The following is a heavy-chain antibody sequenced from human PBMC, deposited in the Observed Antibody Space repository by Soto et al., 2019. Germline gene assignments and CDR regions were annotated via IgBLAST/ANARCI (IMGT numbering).Heavy chain of an antibody. CDR2: ISWNSGKI. D-gene: IGHD3-16*01. Sequence: EVRLVESGGGLVQPGRSLRLSCAASGFIFDDYAMHCVRQAPGKGLEWVSGISWNSGKIVYVDSVKGRFTISRDNAKNSLHLQMNSLRVEDTAWDYCAKEGGTWGQGTLVTVSS. CDR1: GFIFDDYA. V-gene: IGHV3-9*01. J-gene: IGHJ5*02. CDR3: AKEGGT.